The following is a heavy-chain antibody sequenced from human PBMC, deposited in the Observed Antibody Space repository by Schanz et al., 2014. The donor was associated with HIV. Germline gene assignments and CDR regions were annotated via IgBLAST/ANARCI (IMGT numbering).Heavy chain of an antibody. J-gene: IGHJ3*02. D-gene: IGHD4-17*01. CDR1: GFTFRTHG. Sequence: QVQLVESGGGVVQPGRSLRLSCAASGFTFRTHGIHWVRQAPAKGLEWVAVISYDGSIKEYADSVKGRFAISRDNSKNTLYLQMNSLRAEDTAVYYCAKDPTYGDYGGDAFDIWGQGTMVTVSS. CDR3: AKDPTYGDYGGDAFDI. V-gene: IGHV3-30*18. CDR2: ISYDGSIK.